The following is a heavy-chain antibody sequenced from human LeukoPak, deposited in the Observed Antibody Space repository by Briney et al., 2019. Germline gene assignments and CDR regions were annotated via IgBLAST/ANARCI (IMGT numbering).Heavy chain of an antibody. CDR3: LGSYRYNFDY. CDR1: GYTFTSYG. D-gene: IGHD3-16*02. CDR2: ISAYNGNT. Sequence: ASVKVSCKASGYTFTSYGISWVRQAPGQGLEWMGWISAYNGNTNYAQKLQGRVTMTTDTSTSTAYMALRRLRSDDTAVYYCLGSYRYNFDYWGQGTLVTVSS. J-gene: IGHJ4*02. V-gene: IGHV1-18*01.